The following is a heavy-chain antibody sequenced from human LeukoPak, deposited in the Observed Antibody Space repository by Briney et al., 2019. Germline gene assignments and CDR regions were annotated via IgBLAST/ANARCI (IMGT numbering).Heavy chain of an antibody. CDR3: TRTYYYDSSGYDTDFDY. Sequence: GGSLKLSCAASGFTFSGSTMPWVRQASGKGLEWVGRIRIKADSYATAYAASVKGRFTISREDSKSTAYLQMNSLKTEDTAVYYCTRTYYYDSSGYDTDFDYWG. J-gene: IGHJ4*01. CDR2: IRIKADSYAT. CDR1: GFTFSGST. V-gene: IGHV3-73*01. D-gene: IGHD3-22*01.